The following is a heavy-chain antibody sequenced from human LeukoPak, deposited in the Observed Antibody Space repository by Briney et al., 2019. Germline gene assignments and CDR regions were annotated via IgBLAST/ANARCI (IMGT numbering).Heavy chain of an antibody. CDR1: GFTFSSYG. J-gene: IGHJ4*02. V-gene: IGHV3-33*06. D-gene: IGHD5-18*01. Sequence: PGRSLRLSCAASGFTFSSYGVHWVRQAPGKGLEWVAVIWYDGSNKYYEDSVKGRFTISRDNSKNTVYLQMNSLRAEDAAVYYCAKGGGGSKYSYNYFDYWGQGTLVTVPS. CDR3: AKGGGGSKYSYNYFDY. CDR2: IWYDGSNK.